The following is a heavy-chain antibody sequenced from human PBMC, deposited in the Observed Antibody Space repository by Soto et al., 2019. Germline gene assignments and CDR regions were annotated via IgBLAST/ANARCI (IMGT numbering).Heavy chain of an antibody. D-gene: IGHD3-16*01. CDR3: TRGYVGY. Sequence: RLMRLRRTAAGCTXVDYGVNRFRQAPGKGLEWISSIRTKAYGGTTEYAASVKGRFTISRDDSKSIAYLQMDSLKTEDTAVYYCTRGYVGYWGQGTPVTVSS. V-gene: IGHV3-49*03. CDR1: GCTXVDYG. CDR2: IRTKAYGGTT. J-gene: IGHJ4*02.